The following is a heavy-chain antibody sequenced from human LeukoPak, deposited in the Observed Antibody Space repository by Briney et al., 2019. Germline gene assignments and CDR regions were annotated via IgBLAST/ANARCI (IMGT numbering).Heavy chain of an antibody. CDR2: ISGSGGST. J-gene: IGHJ4*02. CDR1: GFTFSSYS. V-gene: IGHV3-23*01. CDR3: AKGQGYRYFDY. D-gene: IGHD5-12*01. Sequence: GESLRLSCAASGFTFSSYSMNWVRQAPGKGLEWVSAISGSGGSTYYADSVKRRFTISRDNSKNTLYLQMNSLRAEDTAVYHCAKGQGYRYFDYWGQGTLVTVSS.